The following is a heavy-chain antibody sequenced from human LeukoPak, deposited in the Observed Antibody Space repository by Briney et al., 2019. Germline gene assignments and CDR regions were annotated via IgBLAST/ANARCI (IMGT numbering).Heavy chain of an antibody. CDR3: ARGRDVLLWFGELLQPANLDY. Sequence: SETLSLTCTVSGYSISSGYYWGWIRQPPGKGLEWIGEINHSGSTNYNPSLKSRVTISVDTSKNQFSLKLSSVTAADTAVYYCARGRDVLLWFGELLQPANLDYWGQGTLVTVSS. CDR2: INHSGST. CDR1: GYSISSGYY. D-gene: IGHD3-10*01. V-gene: IGHV4-38-2*02. J-gene: IGHJ4*02.